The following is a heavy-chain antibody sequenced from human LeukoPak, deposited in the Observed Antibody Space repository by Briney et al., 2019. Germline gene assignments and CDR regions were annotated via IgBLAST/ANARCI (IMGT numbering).Heavy chain of an antibody. V-gene: IGHV4-39*07. Sequence: PSETLSLTCTVSGGSISSNDYYWGWIRQPPGKGLEWIGSIYYSGSTYYNPSLKSRVTISVDTSKNQFSLKLSSVTAADTAAYYCARVSTLWRSGSYLGWFDPWGQGTLVTVSS. CDR1: GGSISSNDYY. CDR3: ARVSTLWRSGSYLGWFDP. D-gene: IGHD3-10*01. J-gene: IGHJ5*02. CDR2: IYYSGST.